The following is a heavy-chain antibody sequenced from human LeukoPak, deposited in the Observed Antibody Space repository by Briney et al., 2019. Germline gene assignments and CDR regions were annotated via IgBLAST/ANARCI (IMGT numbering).Heavy chain of an antibody. V-gene: IGHV4-59*01. CDR1: GGSISSYY. CDR3: AGGGYTGYSWFDP. Sequence: SETLSLTCTVSGGSISSYYWSWIRHPPGKGLEWIGYTYYSGTPNYNPSPKSRVPIPVKPSKNQSPLNLNPLAARDTAGIYCAGGGYTGYSWFDPWGQGTLVTVSS. J-gene: IGHJ5*02. D-gene: IGHD5-12*01. CDR2: TYYSGTP.